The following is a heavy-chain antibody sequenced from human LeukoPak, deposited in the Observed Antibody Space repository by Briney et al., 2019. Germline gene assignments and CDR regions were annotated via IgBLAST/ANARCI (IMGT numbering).Heavy chain of an antibody. CDR3: ARGLSAIVY. CDR1: GGSFSGYY. Sequence: SETLSLTCAVYGGSFSGYYWSWIRQPPGKGLEWIGEIDHSGSTNYNPSLKSRVIISVDTSKNQFSLKLSSVTAADTAVYYCARGLSAIVYWGQGTLVTVSS. D-gene: IGHD2-15*01. J-gene: IGHJ4*02. CDR2: IDHSGST. V-gene: IGHV4-34*01.